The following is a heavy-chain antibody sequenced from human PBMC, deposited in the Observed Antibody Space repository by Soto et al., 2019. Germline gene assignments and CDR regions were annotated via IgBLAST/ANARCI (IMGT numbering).Heavy chain of an antibody. J-gene: IGHJ5*02. D-gene: IGHD3-3*01. Sequence: ASVKVSCKASGYTFTSYDINWVRQATGQGLEWMGWMNPNSGNTGYAQKFQGRVTMTRNTSISTAYMELSSLRSEDTAVYYCAREGRFLEWLLPINWFDPWGQGTLVAVSS. CDR2: MNPNSGNT. CDR3: AREGRFLEWLLPINWFDP. CDR1: GYTFTSYD. V-gene: IGHV1-8*01.